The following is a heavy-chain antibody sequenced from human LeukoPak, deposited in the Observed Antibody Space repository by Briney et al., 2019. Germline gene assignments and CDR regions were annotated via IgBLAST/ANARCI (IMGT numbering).Heavy chain of an antibody. J-gene: IGHJ4*02. CDR3: AKDRRAVGPTPSRRPFYFDY. V-gene: IGHV3-30*04. CDR2: ISYDGSNK. CDR1: GFTFSSYA. Sequence: TGRSLRLSCAASGFTFSSYAMHWVRQAPGKGLEWVAVISYDGSNKYYADSVKGRFTISRDNSKNTLYLQMDSLRAEDTAVYYCAKDRRAVGPTPSRRPFYFDYWGQGTLVTVSS. D-gene: IGHD1-26*01.